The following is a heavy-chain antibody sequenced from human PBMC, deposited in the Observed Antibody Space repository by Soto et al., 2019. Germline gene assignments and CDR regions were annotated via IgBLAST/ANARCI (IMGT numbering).Heavy chain of an antibody. CDR1: VGSVSSGSYY. CDR3: ASRGRFLEWSPPYY. J-gene: IGHJ4*02. D-gene: IGHD3-3*01. CDR2: IYYSGST. Sequence: SETLSLTCTVSVGSVSSGSYYWSWIRQPPGKGLEWIGYIYYSGSTNYNPSLKSRVTISVDTSKNQFSLKLSSVTAADTAVYYCASRGRFLEWSPPYYWGQGPLGTVS. V-gene: IGHV4-61*01.